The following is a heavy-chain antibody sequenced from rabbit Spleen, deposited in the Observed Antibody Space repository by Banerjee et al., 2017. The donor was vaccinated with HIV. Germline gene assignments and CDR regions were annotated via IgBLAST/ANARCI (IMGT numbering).Heavy chain of an antibody. CDR1: GFSFSSNW. CDR3: ARNYVNVFDP. CDR2: IDTSDGDT. V-gene: IGHV1S45*01. D-gene: IGHD1-1*01. J-gene: IGHJ2*01. Sequence: QEHLKESGGGLVQPGGSLKLSCTVSGFSFSSNWICWVRQAPGKGLEWIACIDTSDGDTDYANWPKGRFTISKASSTTVTLKMTSLTAADTATYFCARNYVNVFDPWGPGTLVTVS.